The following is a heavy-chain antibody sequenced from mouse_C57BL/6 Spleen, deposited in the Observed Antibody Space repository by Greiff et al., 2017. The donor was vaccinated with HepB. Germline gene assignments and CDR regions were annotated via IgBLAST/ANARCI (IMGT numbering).Heavy chain of an antibody. CDR1: GYTFTSYW. J-gene: IGHJ2*02. CDR3: ARGSVYRNSYEYFDY. V-gene: IGHV1-55*01. D-gene: IGHD5-2*01. CDR2: IYPGSGST. Sequence: QVQLQQPGAELVKPGASVKMSCKASGYTFTSYWITWVKQRPGQGLEWIGDIYPGSGSTNYNEKFKSKATLTVDTSSSTAYMQHSSLTSEDSAVYYWARGSVYRNSYEYFDYCGQSTSLTVST.